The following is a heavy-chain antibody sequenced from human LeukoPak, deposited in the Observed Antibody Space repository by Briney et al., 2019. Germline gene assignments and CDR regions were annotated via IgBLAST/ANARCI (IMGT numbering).Heavy chain of an antibody. CDR2: INSDGSST. V-gene: IGHV3-74*01. CDR3: ARGRSWPQAFDI. J-gene: IGHJ3*02. D-gene: IGHD1-26*01. CDR1: GFTFSSYW. Sequence: GGSLRLSCAASGFTFSSYWMHWVRQAPGKGLVWVSRINSDGSSTSYADSVKGRFTISRDNAKNTLYLRMNSLRTEDTAVYYCARGRSWPQAFDIWGQGTMVTVSS.